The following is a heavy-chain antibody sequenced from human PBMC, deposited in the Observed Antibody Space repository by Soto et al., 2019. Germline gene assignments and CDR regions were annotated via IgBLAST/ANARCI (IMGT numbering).Heavy chain of an antibody. V-gene: IGHV4-59*01. D-gene: IGHD6-6*01. Sequence: QVQLQESGPGLVKPSETLSLTCTVSGGSISSYYWSWIRQPPGKGLEWIGYIYYSGSTNYNPSLKSRVTISVDTSKNQFSLKLSSVTAADTAVYYCARRVWDRYYYYGMDVWGQGTTVTVSS. J-gene: IGHJ6*02. CDR1: GGSISSYY. CDR2: IYYSGST. CDR3: ARRVWDRYYYYGMDV.